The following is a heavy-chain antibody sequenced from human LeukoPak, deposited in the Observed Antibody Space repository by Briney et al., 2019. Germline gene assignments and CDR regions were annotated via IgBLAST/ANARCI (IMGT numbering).Heavy chain of an antibody. Sequence: GGSLRLSCAASGFTFSSYAMSWVRQAPGKGLEWVSAISGSGGSTYYADSVKGRFTISRDNSKNTLYLQMNSLRAEDTAVYYCAKDHGALDYDSSGYYPPPAFDIWGQGTMVTVSS. CDR2: ISGSGGST. CDR1: GFTFSSYA. V-gene: IGHV3-23*01. J-gene: IGHJ3*02. D-gene: IGHD3-22*01. CDR3: AKDHGALDYDSSGYYPPPAFDI.